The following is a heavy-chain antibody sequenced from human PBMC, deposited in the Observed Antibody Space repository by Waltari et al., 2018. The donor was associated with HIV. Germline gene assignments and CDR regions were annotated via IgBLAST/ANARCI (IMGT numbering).Heavy chain of an antibody. CDR3: AHTPAEGRWLHFDS. J-gene: IGHJ5*01. CDR2: IYWNDNK. Sequence: LKESDPTLLKPTQTLTLTCTFSGVSLTTSGEGVGWIRQPPGKALEWLALIYWNDNKRYSPSLKSRLTITKDTSKNQVVLTLANVDPVDTATYHCAHTPAEGRWLHFDSWGPGTLVTVSS. CDR1: GVSLTTSGEG. V-gene: IGHV2-5*01. D-gene: IGHD6-13*01.